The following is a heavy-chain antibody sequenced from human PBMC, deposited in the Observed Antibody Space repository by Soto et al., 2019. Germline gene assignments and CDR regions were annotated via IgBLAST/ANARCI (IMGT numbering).Heavy chain of an antibody. J-gene: IGHJ6*02. Sequence: SETLSLTCTVSGGSISSSSYYWGWIRQPPGKGLEWIGSIYYSGSTYYNPSLKSRVTISVDTSKNQFSLKLSSVTAADTAVYYCARLHGELYSYCYGMDVWGQGTTVTFSS. CDR1: GGSISSSSYY. V-gene: IGHV4-39*01. D-gene: IGHD3-10*01. CDR2: IYYSGST. CDR3: ARLHGELYSYCYGMDV.